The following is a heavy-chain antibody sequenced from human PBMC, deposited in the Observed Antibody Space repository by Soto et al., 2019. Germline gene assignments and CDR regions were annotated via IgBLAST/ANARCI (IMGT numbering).Heavy chain of an antibody. J-gene: IGHJ4*02. D-gene: IGHD2-8*01. Sequence: GGSLRLSCEASGFTFSSYAMTWVRQAPGQGPEWVSVISRSGDDSYYAASVKGRFTVSRDNAKNTLYLQMNNVRAEDTAVYFCAAKGSARGLIKVWGQGTRVPVSS. CDR2: ISRSGDDS. V-gene: IGHV3-23*01. CDR3: AAKGSARGLIKV. CDR1: GFTFSSYA.